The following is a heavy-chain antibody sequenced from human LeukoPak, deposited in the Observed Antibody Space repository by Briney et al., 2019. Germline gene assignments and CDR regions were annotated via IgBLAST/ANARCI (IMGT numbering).Heavy chain of an antibody. J-gene: IGHJ5*02. Sequence: SVKVSCMASGGTFSSYAISWVRQAPGQGLEWMGGIIPIFGTANYAQKFQGRVTITADESTSTAYMELSSLRSEDTAVYYCAQSVAGTENWFDPWGQGTLVTVSS. CDR2: IIPIFGTA. CDR1: GGTFSSYA. CDR3: AQSVAGTENWFDP. D-gene: IGHD6-19*01. V-gene: IGHV1-69*13.